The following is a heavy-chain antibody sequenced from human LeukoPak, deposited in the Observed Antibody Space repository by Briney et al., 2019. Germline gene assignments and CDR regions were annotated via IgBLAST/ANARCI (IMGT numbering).Heavy chain of an antibody. CDR1: GFTFGTYD. J-gene: IGHJ3*02. D-gene: IGHD3-10*01. Sequence: GGSLRLSCAASGFTFGTYDMSWVRQAPGKGLEWVSTISGSGGSTYYADSVKGRFTISRDNSKNTLYLQMNSLRAEDTAVYYCAQLRGDYYYDAFDIWGQGTMVTVSS. CDR2: ISGSGGST. CDR3: AQLRGDYYYDAFDI. V-gene: IGHV3-23*01.